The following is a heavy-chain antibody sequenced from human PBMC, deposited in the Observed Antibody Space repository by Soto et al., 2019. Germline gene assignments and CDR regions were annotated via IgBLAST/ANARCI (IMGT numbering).Heavy chain of an antibody. CDR1: GGTFSSYA. V-gene: IGHV1-69*13. Sequence: ASVKVSCKASGGTFSSYAISWVRQAPGQGLEWMGGIIPIFGTTNYAQKFQGRVTITADESTSTAYMELSSLRSEDTAVYYCASVREAKDGSVPPLADFDIWGQGTMVTVSS. J-gene: IGHJ3*02. CDR2: IIPIFGTT. CDR3: ASVREAKDGSVPPLADFDI. D-gene: IGHD3-10*01.